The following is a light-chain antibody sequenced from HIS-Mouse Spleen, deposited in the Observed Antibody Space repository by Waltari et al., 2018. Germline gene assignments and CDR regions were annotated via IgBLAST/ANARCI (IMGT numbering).Light chain of an antibody. J-gene: IGLJ2*01. V-gene: IGLV3-10*01. CDR3: YSTDSSGNHRV. CDR2: EDS. Sequence: SYELTQPPSVSVSPGQTARITCSGDALPKKYAYWYQQKSGQAPVLVIYEDSKLPSGTTERFSGSSSGTMATLTISGAQVEDEADYYCYSTDSSGNHRVFGGGTKLTVL. CDR1: ALPKKY.